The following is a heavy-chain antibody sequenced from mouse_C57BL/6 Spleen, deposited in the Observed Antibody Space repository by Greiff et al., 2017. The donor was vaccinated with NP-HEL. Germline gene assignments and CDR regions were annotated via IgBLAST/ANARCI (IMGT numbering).Heavy chain of an antibody. J-gene: IGHJ2*01. CDR1: GYTFTDYY. Sequence: EVQLQQSGPELVKPGASVKISCKASGYTFTDYYMNWVKQSHGKSLEWIGDINPNNGGTSYNQKFKGKATLTVDKSSSTAYMELRSLTSEDSAVYYCARNDGYYGFFDYWGQGTTLTVSS. D-gene: IGHD2-3*01. CDR3: ARNDGYYGFFDY. V-gene: IGHV1-26*01. CDR2: INPNNGGT.